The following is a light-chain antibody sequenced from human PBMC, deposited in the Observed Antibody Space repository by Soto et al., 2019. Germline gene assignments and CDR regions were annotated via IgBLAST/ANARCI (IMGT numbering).Light chain of an antibody. Sequence: QSVLTQPASVSGSPGQSITMSCTGTSSDIGAYNYVSWYQHHPGKAPKLLIYEVSNRPSGVSNRFSGSKSGKTASLTISGLQAADEGDYFCSSYQSSNTLIVFGTGTKLTVL. CDR1: SSDIGAYNY. J-gene: IGLJ1*01. V-gene: IGLV2-14*01. CDR3: SSYQSSNTLIV. CDR2: EVS.